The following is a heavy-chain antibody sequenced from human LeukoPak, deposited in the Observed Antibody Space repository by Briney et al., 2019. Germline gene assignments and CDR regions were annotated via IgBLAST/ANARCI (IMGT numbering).Heavy chain of an antibody. D-gene: IGHD6-19*01. CDR2: IRYDGTNK. CDR3: ARDDVAVAGDDY. J-gene: IGHJ4*02. V-gene: IGHV3-30*02. Sequence: HPGGSLRLSCAASGFTFNTYGMHWVRQAPGKGLEWVAFIRYDGTNKYYADSVKGRFTISRDNSKNTLYLQMNSLRADDTGVYYCARDDVAVAGDDYWGQGTLVTVSS. CDR1: GFTFNTYG.